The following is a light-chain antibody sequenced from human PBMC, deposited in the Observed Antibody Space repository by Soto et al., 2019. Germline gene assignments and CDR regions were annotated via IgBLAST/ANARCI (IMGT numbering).Light chain of an antibody. CDR3: QQYGSSPLT. V-gene: IGKV3-20*01. CDR2: GAS. CDR1: QSVSSSY. Sequence: EIVLTQSPGTLSLSPGERATLSCRASQSVSSSYLAWYQQKPGQAPRLLIYGASSRATGIPDRFRGSGSGTDFSLTISRLEPGDFAVYYCQQYGSSPLTFGPGTKVDIK. J-gene: IGKJ3*01.